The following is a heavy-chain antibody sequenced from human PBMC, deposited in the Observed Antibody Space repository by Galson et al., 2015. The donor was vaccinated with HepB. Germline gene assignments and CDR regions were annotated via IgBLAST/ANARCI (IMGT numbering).Heavy chain of an antibody. V-gene: IGHV1-69*04. J-gene: IGHJ6*02. CDR1: EYNFASYW. Sequence: QSGAEVKQPGESLRISCKGSEYNFASYWISWVRQAPGQGLEWMGRIIPVLGIANYAQKFQGRVTITADKSTSTAYMELRSLRSEDTAVYYCARVRITVVRGVSPSYYYYGMDVWGQGTTVTVSS. D-gene: IGHD3-10*01. CDR2: IIPVLGIA. CDR3: ARVRITVVRGVSPSYYYYGMDV.